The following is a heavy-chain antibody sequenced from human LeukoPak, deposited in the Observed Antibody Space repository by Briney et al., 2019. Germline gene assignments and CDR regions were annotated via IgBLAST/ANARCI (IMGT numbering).Heavy chain of an antibody. V-gene: IGHV3-53*01. CDR2: IYSGGST. D-gene: IGHD3-22*01. Sequence: GGSLRLSCAASGFTVSSNYISWVRQAPGKGLEWVSVIYSGGSTYYADSVKGRFTISRDNSKSTLYLQMNSLRAEDTAVYYCARGDDYYDSSGYYYPGAFDIWGQGTMVTVSS. J-gene: IGHJ3*02. CDR1: GFTVSSNY. CDR3: ARGDDYYDSSGYYYPGAFDI.